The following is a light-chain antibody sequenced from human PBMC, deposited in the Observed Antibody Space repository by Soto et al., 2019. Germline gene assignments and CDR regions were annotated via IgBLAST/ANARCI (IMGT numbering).Light chain of an antibody. Sequence: QSVLTQPPSVSAAPGQNVTLSCSGSIFNIGSNSVSWYRHLPGTAPKLLIYDINQLPSGIPDRFSGSKSGTSATLGITGLQTGDEDDYYCGTWDSSLSSVVFGGGTKLTVL. CDR2: DIN. J-gene: IGLJ2*01. CDR1: IFNIGSNS. V-gene: IGLV1-51*01. CDR3: GTWDSSLSSVV.